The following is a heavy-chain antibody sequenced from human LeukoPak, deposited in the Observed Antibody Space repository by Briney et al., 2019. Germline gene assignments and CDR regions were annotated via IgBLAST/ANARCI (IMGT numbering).Heavy chain of an antibody. V-gene: IGHV4-39*07. D-gene: IGHD6-13*01. Sequence: SETLSLTCTVSGGSISSSSYYWGWIRQPPGKGLEWIGSIYYSGSTYYNPSLESRVSISVDTSKNQFSLKLNSVTAADTAVFYCARDGSAAAGADDAFDIWGQGTMVTVPS. CDR3: ARDGSAAAGADDAFDI. CDR2: IYYSGST. J-gene: IGHJ3*02. CDR1: GGSISSSSYY.